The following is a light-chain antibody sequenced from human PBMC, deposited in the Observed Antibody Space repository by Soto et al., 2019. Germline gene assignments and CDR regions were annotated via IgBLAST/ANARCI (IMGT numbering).Light chain of an antibody. CDR1: QAISSY. Sequence: DIQLTQSPSFLSASVGDRVTITCRASQAISSYLAWYQQKPGKAPKLLIYAASTLQSGVPSRFSGSGSGTEFTLRISSLQPEDFATYYCQQLNSYPLTFGPGTKVDIK. CDR2: AAS. J-gene: IGKJ3*01. CDR3: QQLNSYPLT. V-gene: IGKV1-9*01.